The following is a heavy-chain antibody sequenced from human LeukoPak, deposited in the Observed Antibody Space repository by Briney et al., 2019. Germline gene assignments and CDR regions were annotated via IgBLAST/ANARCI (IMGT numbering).Heavy chain of an antibody. V-gene: IGHV7-4-1*01. Sequence: GASVKVSCKASGYTFTSYGISWVRQAPGQGLEWVGWINTNTGIPTYAQGFTGRFVFSLDISVSAAYLQIDSLRAEDTAVYYCARLIASPRSSETSGREDYWGQGTLVTVSS. J-gene: IGHJ4*02. CDR2: INTNTGIP. CDR3: ARLIASPRSSETSGREDY. CDR1: GYTFTSYG. D-gene: IGHD2-15*01.